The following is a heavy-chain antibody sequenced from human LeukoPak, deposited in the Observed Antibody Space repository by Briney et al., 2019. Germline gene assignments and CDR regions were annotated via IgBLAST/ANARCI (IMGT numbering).Heavy chain of an antibody. D-gene: IGHD6-6*01. CDR1: GYTFTSYA. CDR2: IIPIFGTA. J-gene: IGHJ4*02. Sequence: SVKVSCKASGYTFTSYAISWVRQAPGQGLEWMGGIIPIFGTANYAQKFQGRVTITADESTSTAYMELSSLRSEDTAVYYCARDSRDSSSSADYWGQGTLVTVSS. V-gene: IGHV1-69*13. CDR3: ARDSRDSSSSADY.